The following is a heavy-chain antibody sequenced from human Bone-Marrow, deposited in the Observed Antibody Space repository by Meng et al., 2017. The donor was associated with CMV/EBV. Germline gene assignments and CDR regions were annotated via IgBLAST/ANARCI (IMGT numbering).Heavy chain of an antibody. CDR1: TFSSYG. D-gene: IGHD2-15*01. V-gene: IGHV3-30*18. CDR2: ISSDGRNK. J-gene: IGHJ4*02. Sequence: TFSSYGMHWVRQAPGKGLEGVAVISSDGRNKYYADSVKGRFTISRDNSKNTLYLQMNSLRAEDTAVYYCAKDRRGYCSGGSCYSWDYWGQGTLVTVSS. CDR3: AKDRRGYCSGGSCYSWDY.